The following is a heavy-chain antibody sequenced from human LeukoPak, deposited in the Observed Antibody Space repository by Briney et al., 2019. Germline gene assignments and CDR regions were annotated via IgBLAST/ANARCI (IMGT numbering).Heavy chain of an antibody. J-gene: IGHJ4*02. CDR2: INSSSSYI. D-gene: IGHD3-22*01. CDR1: GCTFSSYA. CDR3: ARDLYYDGTLAGY. Sequence: GGSLTLSCAASGCTFSSYAMSWLRQAPGKGLEWVSSINSSSSYIYYAYSVKGRFTISRDNAKNSLYMQMNSLRAEDTAVYYCARDLYYDGTLAGYWGQGTLVTVSS. V-gene: IGHV3-21*01.